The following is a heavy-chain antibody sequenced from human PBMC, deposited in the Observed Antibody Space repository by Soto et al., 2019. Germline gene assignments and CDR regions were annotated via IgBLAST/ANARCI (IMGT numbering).Heavy chain of an antibody. V-gene: IGHV3-23*01. J-gene: IGHJ3*02. CDR3: TKDGDAYDFAFDK. CDR2: ITKTGRST. D-gene: IGHD3-3*01. Sequence: GGSLRLSCAASGFTFSSYWMSWVRQAPGKGLEWASGITKTGRSTFIADSVRGRFTISRDNLKNIMYLQMNSLRVDDTALYYCTKDGDAYDFAFDKWGQGTMVTVSS. CDR1: GFTFSSYW.